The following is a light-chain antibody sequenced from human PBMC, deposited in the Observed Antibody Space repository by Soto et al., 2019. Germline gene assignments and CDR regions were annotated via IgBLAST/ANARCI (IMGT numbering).Light chain of an antibody. CDR1: QSISSW. CDR2: KAS. J-gene: IGKJ1*01. Sequence: QLTQSPATLSASVGDRVTITCRASQSISSWLAWYQQKPGKAPKLLIYKASSLESGVPSRFSGSGSGTEFTLTISSLQPDDFATYYCQQYNSYWTFGQGTKVDIK. CDR3: QQYNSYWT. V-gene: IGKV1-5*03.